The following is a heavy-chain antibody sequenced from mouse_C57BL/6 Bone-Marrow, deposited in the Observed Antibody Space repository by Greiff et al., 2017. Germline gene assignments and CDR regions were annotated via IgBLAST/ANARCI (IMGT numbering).Heavy chain of an antibody. V-gene: IGHV1-18*01. Sequence: EVKLMESGPELVKPGASVKIPCKASGYTFTDYNMDWVKQSHGKSLEWIGDINPNNGGTIYNQKFKGKATLTVDKSSSTDYMELRSLTSEDTAVYYCARSLYDSPWFAYWGQGTLVTVSA. CDR2: INPNNGGT. D-gene: IGHD2-4*01. CDR3: ARSLYDSPWFAY. J-gene: IGHJ3*01. CDR1: GYTFTDYN.